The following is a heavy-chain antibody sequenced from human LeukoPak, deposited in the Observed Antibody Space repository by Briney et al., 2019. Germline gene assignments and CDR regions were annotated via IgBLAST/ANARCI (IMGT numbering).Heavy chain of an antibody. J-gene: IGHJ6*02. CDR1: GFTFSSYG. D-gene: IGHD2-15*01. Sequence: GRSLRLSCAASGFTFSSYGMHWVRQAPGKGLEWVAVISYDGSNKYYADSVKGRFTISRDNSKNTLYLQMNSLRAEDTAVYYCAESRGPGLGYYYGMDVWGQGTTVTVSS. CDR2: ISYDGSNK. V-gene: IGHV3-30*18. CDR3: AESRGPGLGYYYGMDV.